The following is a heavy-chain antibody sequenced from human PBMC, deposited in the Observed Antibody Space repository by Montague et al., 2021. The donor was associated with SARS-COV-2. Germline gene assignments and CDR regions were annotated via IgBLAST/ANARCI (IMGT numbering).Heavy chain of an antibody. CDR1: GDSFNSPKYY. CDR3: ARGSYGSGSYHAFDI. Sequence: SETLSLTCTVSGDSFNSPKYYCAWIRQPPGKGLEWIGSSYYSGTTYDXPSLRSQVTMSVDTSKTQFSLEMNSVTAADTAVYYCARGSYGSGSYHAFDIWSQGTVVAVSS. J-gene: IGHJ3*02. CDR2: SYYSGTT. D-gene: IGHD3-10*01. V-gene: IGHV4-39*01.